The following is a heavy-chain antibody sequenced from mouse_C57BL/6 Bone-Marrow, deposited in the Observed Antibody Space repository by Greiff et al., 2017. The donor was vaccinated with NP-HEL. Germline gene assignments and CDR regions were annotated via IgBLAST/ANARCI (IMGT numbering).Heavy chain of an antibody. CDR3: ARRGLRRGSWFAY. CDR1: GYTFTSYG. J-gene: IGHJ3*01. V-gene: IGHV1-81*01. Sequence: SGAELARPGASVKLSCKASGYTFTSYGISWVKQRTGQGLEWIGEIYPRSGTPYYNEKFKGQATLTADKSSSTAYMELRSLTSEDSAVYFCARRGLRRGSWFAYWGQGTLVTVSA. D-gene: IGHD2-4*01. CDR2: IYPRSGTP.